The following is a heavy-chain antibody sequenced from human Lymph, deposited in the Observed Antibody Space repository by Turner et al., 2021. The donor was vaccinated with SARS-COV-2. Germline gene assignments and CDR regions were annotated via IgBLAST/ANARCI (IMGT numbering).Heavy chain of an antibody. V-gene: IGHV1-18*01. D-gene: IGHD3-9*01. Sequence: QVQLVQSGAEVKKPGASVKVSCKASGYTFTNYGISWVRQAPGEGLEWMGWISGNNDNTNYAQKLQGRVTMTTDTSTSTAYMELRSLRSDDTVVYYCARSNFDWLFSPDWFDPWGQGTLVIVS. CDR1: GYTFTNYG. J-gene: IGHJ5*02. CDR2: ISGNNDNT. CDR3: ARSNFDWLFSPDWFDP.